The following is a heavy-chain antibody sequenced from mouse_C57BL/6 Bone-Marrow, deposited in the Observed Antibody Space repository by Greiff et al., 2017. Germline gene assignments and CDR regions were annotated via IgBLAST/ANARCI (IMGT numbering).Heavy chain of an antibody. V-gene: IGHV1-75*01. CDR3: ARVYDGYYDYFDY. D-gene: IGHD2-3*01. Sequence: VQLKQSGPELVKPGASVKISCKASGYTFTDYYINWVKQRPGQGLEWIGWIFPGSGSTYYNEKFKGKATLTVDKSSSTAYMLLSSLTSEDSAVYFCARVYDGYYDYFDYWGQGTTLTVSS. CDR2: IFPGSGST. CDR1: GYTFTDYY. J-gene: IGHJ2*01.